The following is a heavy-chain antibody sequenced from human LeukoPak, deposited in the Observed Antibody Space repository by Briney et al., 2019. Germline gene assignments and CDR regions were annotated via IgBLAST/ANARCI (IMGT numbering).Heavy chain of an antibody. CDR1: GFTFSTYA. Sequence: GGSLRLSCAASGFTFSTYAMYWVRQAPVKGLEWVSVIGGSGGSTYYADSVKGRFTISRDNSENIVYLQMNNLRVEDTAVYYCAGRPTGYSSGYIHWGQGTLVTVSS. V-gene: IGHV3-23*01. CDR2: IGGSGGST. CDR3: AGRPTGYSSGYIH. D-gene: IGHD5-18*01. J-gene: IGHJ4*02.